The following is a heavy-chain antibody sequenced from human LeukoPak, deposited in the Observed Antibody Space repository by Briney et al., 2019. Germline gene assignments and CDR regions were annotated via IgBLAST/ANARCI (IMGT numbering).Heavy chain of an antibody. V-gene: IGHV4-31*03. CDR1: GGSISSSGYY. Sequence: SQTLSLTCTVSGGSISSSGYYWSWIRQRPGKGLEWVGYIYYNGNTYYNPSLKSRIAISVDTSENQFSLRLTSVTAADTAVYYCARDVGYCSSTSCAWVTDYWGQGTLVTVSS. CDR2: IYYNGNT. D-gene: IGHD2-2*01. J-gene: IGHJ4*02. CDR3: ARDVGYCSSTSCAWVTDY.